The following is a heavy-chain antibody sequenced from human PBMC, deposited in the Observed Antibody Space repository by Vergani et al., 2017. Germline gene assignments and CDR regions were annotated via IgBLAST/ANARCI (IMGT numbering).Heavy chain of an antibody. V-gene: IGHV3-72*01. Sequence: EVQLVESGGGLVQPGGSLRLSCAASGFTFSDHYMDWVRQAPGKGLEWVVRTRNKANSYTTEYAASVKGRFTISRDDSKNSLYLQMNSLKIEDTAVYYCARLXYCSSTTCRQAFDIWGQGTMVTVSS. J-gene: IGHJ3*02. CDR3: ARLXYCSSTTCRQAFDI. CDR2: TRNKANSYTT. CDR1: GFTFSDHY. D-gene: IGHD2-2*01.